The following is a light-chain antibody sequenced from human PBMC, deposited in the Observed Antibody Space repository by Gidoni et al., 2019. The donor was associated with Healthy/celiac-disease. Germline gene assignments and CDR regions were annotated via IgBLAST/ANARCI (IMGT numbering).Light chain of an antibody. J-gene: IGKJ4*01. CDR1: QSVSSY. CDR2: DAS. CDR3: QQXXXWPXXT. Sequence: EIVLTQSPATLSLSPGERATLSCRARQSVSSYLAWYHQKPGQAPRLLIXDASNRATGTAARFXXXGSXXDFTXTISXXEPXXFAVXXXQQXXXWPXXTFXXXTKVEIK. V-gene: IGKV3-11*01.